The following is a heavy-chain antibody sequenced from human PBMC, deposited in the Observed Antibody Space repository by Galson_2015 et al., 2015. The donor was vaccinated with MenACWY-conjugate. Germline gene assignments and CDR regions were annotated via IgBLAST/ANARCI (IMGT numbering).Heavy chain of an antibody. V-gene: IGHV3-23*01. CDR2: ISTSGSRT. Sequence: PGKGLEWVSAISTSGSRTYYADSVKGRFTISRDNSENTLYLQMNSLRAEDTAVYYCAKASFGVTIGEVFAFDSWGQGTMITVSS. J-gene: IGHJ3*01. CDR3: AKASFGVTIGEVFAFDS. D-gene: IGHD3-3*01.